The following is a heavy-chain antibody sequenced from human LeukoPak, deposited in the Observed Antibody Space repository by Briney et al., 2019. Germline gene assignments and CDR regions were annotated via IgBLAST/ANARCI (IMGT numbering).Heavy chain of an antibody. CDR2: ISGSGLST. CDR3: AKGRYDILTGYYGLIDY. J-gene: IGHJ4*02. V-gene: IGHV3-23*01. D-gene: IGHD3-9*01. Sequence: PGGSLRLSCAASGFSFDSYAMSWVRQAPGKGLEWVSAISGSGLSTYYADSVKGRFTISRDNSKNTLYLQMNSLRAEDTAVYYCAKGRYDILTGYYGLIDYWGQGTLVTVSS. CDR1: GFSFDSYA.